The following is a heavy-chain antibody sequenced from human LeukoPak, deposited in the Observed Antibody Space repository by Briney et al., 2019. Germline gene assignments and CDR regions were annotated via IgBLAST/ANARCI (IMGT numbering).Heavy chain of an antibody. CDR3: AKAGITYYYGSGSPLPPYYYYMDV. V-gene: IGHV3-30*02. CDR1: GFTFSSYG. J-gene: IGHJ6*03. CDR2: IRYDGSNK. D-gene: IGHD3-10*01. Sequence: GGSLRLSCAASGFTFSSYGMHWVRQAPGTGLERVAFIRYDGSNKYYADSVKGRFTISRVNSKNKLYLQMNSLRAEEAAVYYCAKAGITYYYGSGSPLPPYYYYMDVWGKGTTVTISS.